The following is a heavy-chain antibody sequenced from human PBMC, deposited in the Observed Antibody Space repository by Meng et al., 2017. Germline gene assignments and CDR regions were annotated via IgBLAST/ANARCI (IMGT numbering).Heavy chain of an antibody. CDR1: GYTFTSYY. J-gene: IGHJ4*02. Sequence: ASVKVFCHASGYTFTSYYMHWARQAPGQGLEWMGIINPSGGSTSYAQKFQGRVTMTRKTSTSTVYMELSSLRSEDAAVYYCARSIIGSRIFDYWGQGTLVTVSS. CDR3: ARSIIGSRIFDY. V-gene: IGHV1-46*01. D-gene: IGHD2-15*01. CDR2: INPSGGST.